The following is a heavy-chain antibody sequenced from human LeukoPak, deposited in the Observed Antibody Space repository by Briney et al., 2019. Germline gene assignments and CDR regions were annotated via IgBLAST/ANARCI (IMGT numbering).Heavy chain of an antibody. D-gene: IGHD6-6*01. Sequence: SETLSLTCTVSGGSISSYYWSCSRHPPGKGLEWIRSISYSGRTNYNPSLRSRVNISVDPSENQCSLNLSSVTAADTAVYYCARLVRFSSDYFDYWGQGTLVTVSS. CDR1: GGSISSYY. CDR3: ARLVRFSSDYFDY. J-gene: IGHJ4*02. V-gene: IGHV4-59*01. CDR2: ISYSGRT.